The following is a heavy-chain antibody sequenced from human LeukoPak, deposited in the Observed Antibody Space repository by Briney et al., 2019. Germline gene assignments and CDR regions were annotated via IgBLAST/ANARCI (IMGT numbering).Heavy chain of an antibody. CDR1: GYTFTGYY. D-gene: IGHD3-10*01. CDR3: ARVRLLWFGELAK. J-gene: IGHJ4*02. CDR2: INPNSGGT. Sequence: ASVKVSCKASGYTFTGYYMHWVRQAPGQGLEWMGWINPNSGGTNYAQKFQGRVTMTRDTSISTVYMELSRLRSDDTAVYYCARVRLLWFGELAKWGQGTLVTVSS. V-gene: IGHV1-2*02.